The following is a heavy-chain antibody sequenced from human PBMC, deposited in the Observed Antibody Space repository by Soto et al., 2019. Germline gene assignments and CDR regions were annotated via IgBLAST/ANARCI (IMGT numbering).Heavy chain of an antibody. CDR1: GGTFSSYA. D-gene: IGHD2-15*01. CDR2: IIPIFGTA. Sequence: ASVKVSCKASGGTFSSYAISWVRQAPGQGLEWMGGIIPIFGTANYAQKFQGRVTITADESTSTAYMELSSLRSEDTAVYYCARDLGDGGNFDYWGQGTLVTVSS. J-gene: IGHJ4*02. V-gene: IGHV1-69*13. CDR3: ARDLGDGGNFDY.